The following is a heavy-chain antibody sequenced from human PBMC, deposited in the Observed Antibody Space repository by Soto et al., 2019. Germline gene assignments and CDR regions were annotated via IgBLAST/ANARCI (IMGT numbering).Heavy chain of an antibody. J-gene: IGHJ6*02. CDR2: ISGSGSNI. V-gene: IGHV3-21*01. CDR1: GFTFRTFG. CDR3: ARGHGMDV. Sequence: PGGSLRLSCAASGFTFRTFGMNWVRQAPGKGLEWVSFISGSGSNIYYADSVKGRFTISRDNARNSLFLQMNSLRAEDTAVFYCARGHGMDVWGQGTTVTVYS.